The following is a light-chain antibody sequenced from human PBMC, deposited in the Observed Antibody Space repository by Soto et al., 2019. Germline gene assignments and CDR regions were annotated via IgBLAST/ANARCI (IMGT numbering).Light chain of an antibody. J-gene: IGKJ4*01. Sequence: DILMTQSPSTLSASLGDRVTITCRASQSVSSWLAWYQQKPGKAPKLLIYDASSLDSGVPSRFSGSGSGTEFTLTISSLQHDDVASSYCQRYQRHRALTFGGGTKVEIK. CDR2: DAS. V-gene: IGKV1-5*01. CDR1: QSVSSW. CDR3: QRYQRHRALT.